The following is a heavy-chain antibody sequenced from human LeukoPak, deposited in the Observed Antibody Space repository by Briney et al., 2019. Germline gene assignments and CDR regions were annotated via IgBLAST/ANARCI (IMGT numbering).Heavy chain of an antibody. Sequence: PSETLSLTCTVSGGSISSSSYYWGWIRQPPGKGLEWIGYIYYRGSTYYNPSLKSRVTISVDTSKNQFSLKLSSVTAADTAVYYCARLVGSSWYHEVLLGRDYWGQGTLVTVSS. D-gene: IGHD6-13*01. CDR2: IYYRGST. CDR3: ARLVGSSWYHEVLLGRDY. V-gene: IGHV4-39*01. J-gene: IGHJ4*02. CDR1: GGSISSSSYY.